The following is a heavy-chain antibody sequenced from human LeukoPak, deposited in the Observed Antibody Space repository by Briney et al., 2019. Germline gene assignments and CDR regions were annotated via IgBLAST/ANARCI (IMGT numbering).Heavy chain of an antibody. CDR3: AREMAATYDAFDV. V-gene: IGHV3-21*01. D-gene: IGHD5-24*01. J-gene: IGHJ3*01. CDR1: EFTFITYN. CDR2: IGGGSNYI. Sequence: PGGSLRLSCAASEFTFITYNMHWVHQAPGKGLEWVSSIGGGSNYIYYADSLKGRFTISRDNAKNSLYLQMNSLRADDTAVYYCAREMAATYDAFDVWGQGTMVTVSS.